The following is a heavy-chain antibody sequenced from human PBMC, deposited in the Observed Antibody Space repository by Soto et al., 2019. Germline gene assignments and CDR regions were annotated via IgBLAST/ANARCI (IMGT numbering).Heavy chain of an antibody. D-gene: IGHD3-16*02. CDR3: AHGAGGVIAPYYFAY. CDR1: GFSLSTSGVG. J-gene: IGHJ4*02. CDR2: IYWDDDK. Sequence: QITLKESGPTLVKPTQTLTLTCTFSGFSLSTSGVGVGWIRQPPGKALEWLALIYWDDDKRYSPSLKSRLTITNNPSNNQVVLTMTNMDPVDTATYYCAHGAGGVIAPYYFAYWGQGTLVTVSS. V-gene: IGHV2-5*02.